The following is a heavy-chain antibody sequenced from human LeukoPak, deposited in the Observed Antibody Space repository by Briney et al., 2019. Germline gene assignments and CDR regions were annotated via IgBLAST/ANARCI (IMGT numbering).Heavy chain of an antibody. CDR3: VRHMKCYYYDMDV. D-gene: IGHD3-16*01. J-gene: IGHJ6*03. Sequence: SETLSLTCTVSGGSISSSDSSYWGWLRQPPGKGLARLGSVYYSWSTYYDPSLNRRVTTSVDTSKNQFSLKLSSVAAADTAVYYWVRHMKCYYYDMDVWGKGTTVTVSS. V-gene: IGHV4-39*01. CDR2: VYYSWST. CDR1: GGSISSSDSSY.